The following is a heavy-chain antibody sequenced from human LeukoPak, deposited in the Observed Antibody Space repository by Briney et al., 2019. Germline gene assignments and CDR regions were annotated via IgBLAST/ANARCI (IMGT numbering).Heavy chain of an antibody. CDR2: ISGSGGST. CDR1: GFTFSSYA. V-gene: IGHV3-23*01. D-gene: IGHD6-13*01. J-gene: IGHJ3*02. CDR3: AKPLPPGGSWKNQDQGAFDI. Sequence: PGGSLRLSCAASGFTFSSYAMSWVRQAPGKGLEWVSAISGSGGSTYYADSVKGRFTISRDNSKNTLYLQMNSLRAEDTAVYYCAKPLPPGGSWKNQDQGAFDIWGQGTMVTVSS.